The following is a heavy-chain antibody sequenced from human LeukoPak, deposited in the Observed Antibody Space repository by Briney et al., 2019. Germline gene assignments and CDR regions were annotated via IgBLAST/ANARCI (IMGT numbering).Heavy chain of an antibody. D-gene: IGHD3-9*01. J-gene: IGHJ4*02. V-gene: IGHV3-30-3*01. CDR1: GFTFSSYA. CDR3: ARGYFDWLLSYFDC. CDR2: ISYDGSNK. Sequence: GGSLRLSCAASGFTFSSYAMHWVRQAPGKGLEWVAVISYDGSNKYYADSVKGRFTISRDNSKNTLYLQMNSLRAEDTAVYYCARGYFDWLLSYFDCWGQGTLVTVSS.